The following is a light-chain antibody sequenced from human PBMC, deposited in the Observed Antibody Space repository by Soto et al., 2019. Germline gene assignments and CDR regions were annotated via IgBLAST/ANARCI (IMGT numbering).Light chain of an antibody. CDR3: LSKTSSISYV. V-gene: IGLV2-14*01. CDR1: TSDVGGYNY. CDR2: EVS. J-gene: IGLJ1*01. Sequence: QSVLTQPASVSGSPGQSITISCTGTTSDVGGYNYVSWYQQHPGKVPKLLIHEVSNRPSGVSNRFSGSKSGNTASLTISGLKAEDEADYYCLSKTSSISYVFGTGTKLTVL.